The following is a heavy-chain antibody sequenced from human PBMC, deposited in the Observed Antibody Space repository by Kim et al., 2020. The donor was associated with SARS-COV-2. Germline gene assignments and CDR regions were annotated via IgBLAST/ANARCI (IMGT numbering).Heavy chain of an antibody. CDR2: IIPIFGTA. CDR3: ARATEGELPDPDYFDY. V-gene: IGHV1-69*13. CDR1: GGTFSSYA. Sequence: SVKVSCKASGGTFSSYAISWVRQAPGQGLEWMGGIIPIFGTANYAQKFQGRVTITADESTSTAYMELSSLRSEDTAVYYCARATEGELPDPDYFDYWGQGTLVTVSS. J-gene: IGHJ4*02. D-gene: IGHD1-26*01.